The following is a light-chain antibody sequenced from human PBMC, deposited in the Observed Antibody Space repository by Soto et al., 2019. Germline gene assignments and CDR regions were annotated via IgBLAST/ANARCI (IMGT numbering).Light chain of an antibody. CDR3: QQYYDTPYT. CDR2: WAS. Sequence: DIVMTQSPDSLAVSLGERATINCKSSQSGLYRSNNKNYLAWYQQKAGQPPKMLIYWASTRQSGVPDRFSGSGSGTDFTLTISSLQAEDVAVYYCQQYYDTPYTFGQGTKLEI. J-gene: IGKJ2*01. V-gene: IGKV4-1*01. CDR1: QSGLYRSNNKNY.